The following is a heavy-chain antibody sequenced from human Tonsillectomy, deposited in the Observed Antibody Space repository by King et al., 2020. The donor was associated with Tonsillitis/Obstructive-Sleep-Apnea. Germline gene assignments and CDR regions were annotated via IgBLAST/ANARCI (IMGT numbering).Heavy chain of an antibody. CDR2: INQSGST. CDR1: GGSFSGYY. CDR3: ARVQLWLRWFDP. J-gene: IGHJ5*02. Sequence: VQLQQWGAGLLKPSETLSLTRAVYGGSFSGYYWSWIRQPPGKGLEWIGEINQSGSTNYNPSLKSRVTISVDTSKNQFSLKLSSVTAADTAVYYCARVQLWLRWFDPWAREPWSPSPQ. V-gene: IGHV4-34*01. D-gene: IGHD5-18*01.